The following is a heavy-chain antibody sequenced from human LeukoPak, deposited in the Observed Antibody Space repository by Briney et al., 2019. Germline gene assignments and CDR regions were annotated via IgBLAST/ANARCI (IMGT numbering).Heavy chain of an antibody. J-gene: IGHJ4*02. Sequence: GGSPRLSCAASLFTFRSYWMHWVRQAPGKGLVWVSRSNSDGSSTTYADSVKGRFTVSRDNAKNTLYLQMNSLRAEDTAVYYCAREDFNDYYFDYWGQGTLVTVSS. CDR1: LFTFRSYW. CDR3: AREDFNDYYFDY. D-gene: IGHD2-21*02. CDR2: SNSDGSST. V-gene: IGHV3-74*01.